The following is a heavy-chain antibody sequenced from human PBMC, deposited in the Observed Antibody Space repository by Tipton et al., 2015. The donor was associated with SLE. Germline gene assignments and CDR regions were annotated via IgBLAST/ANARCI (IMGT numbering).Heavy chain of an antibody. Sequence: TLSLTCAVSGYSISSGYYWSWIRQPPGKGLEWIGSIYYSGSTYYKPSLKSRVTVSVDTSKNQFSLKLSSVTAADTAVYYCARDTPPRYFDYWGQGTLVTVSS. CDR3: ARDTPPRYFDY. CDR2: IYYSGST. V-gene: IGHV4-38-2*02. CDR1: GYSISSGYY. J-gene: IGHJ4*02.